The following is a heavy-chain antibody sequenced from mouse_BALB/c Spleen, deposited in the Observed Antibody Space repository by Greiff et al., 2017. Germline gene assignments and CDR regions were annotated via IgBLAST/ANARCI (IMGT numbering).Heavy chain of an antibody. CDR2: ISNGGGST. CDR3: ASQLWLRQGYWYFDV. CDR1: GFTFSSYT. J-gene: IGHJ1*01. D-gene: IGHD2-2*01. V-gene: IGHV5-12-2*01. Sequence: EVQGVESGGGLVQPGGSLKLSCAASGFTFSSYTMSWVRQTPEKRLEWVAYISNGGGSTYYPDTVKGRFTISRDNAKNTLYLQMTSLRSEDTAMYYCASQLWLRQGYWYFDVWGAGTTVTVSS.